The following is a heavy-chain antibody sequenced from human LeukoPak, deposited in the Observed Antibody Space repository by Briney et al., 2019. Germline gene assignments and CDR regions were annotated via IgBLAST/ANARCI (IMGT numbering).Heavy chain of an antibody. CDR1: GFTFSSNG. D-gene: IGHD3-22*01. Sequence: GGSLRLSCAASGFTFSSNGMNWVRLPPGKGLEWVSSISAKSDTTYYADSVKGRFTVSRDNAKNTLYLQMNSLKVADAGMYYCAIGLQDYYDSRGYYYVTDWGQGTLVTVSS. CDR3: AIGLQDYYDSRGYYYVTD. CDR2: ISAKSDTT. V-gene: IGHV3-23*01. J-gene: IGHJ1*01.